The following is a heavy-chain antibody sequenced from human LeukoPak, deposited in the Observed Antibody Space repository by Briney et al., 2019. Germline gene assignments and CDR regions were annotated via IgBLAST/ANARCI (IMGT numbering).Heavy chain of an antibody. CDR3: AKDKVLEAAPYYYYYGMDV. D-gene: IGHD6-13*01. J-gene: IGHJ6*02. Sequence: GGSLRLSCAASGFTFSSYGMHWVRQAPGKGLEWVAVISYDGSNKYYADSVKGRFTISGDNSKNTLYLQMNSLRAEDTAVYYCAKDKVLEAAPYYYYYGMDVWGQGTTVTVSS. CDR2: ISYDGSNK. CDR1: GFTFSSYG. V-gene: IGHV3-30*18.